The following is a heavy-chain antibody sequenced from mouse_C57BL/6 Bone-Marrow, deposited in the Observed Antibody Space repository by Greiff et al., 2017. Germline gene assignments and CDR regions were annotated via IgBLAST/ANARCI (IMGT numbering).Heavy chain of an antibody. Sequence: EAGGGLVQPKGSLKLSCAASGFSFNTYAMNWVRQAPGKGLEWVARIRSKSNNYATYYADSVKDRFTISRDDSESMLYLQMNNLKTEDTAMYYCVSHYYGDAMDYWGQGTSVTVSS. V-gene: IGHV10-1*01. CDR2: IRSKSNNYAT. CDR1: GFSFNTYA. J-gene: IGHJ4*01. D-gene: IGHD1-1*01. CDR3: VSHYYGDAMDY.